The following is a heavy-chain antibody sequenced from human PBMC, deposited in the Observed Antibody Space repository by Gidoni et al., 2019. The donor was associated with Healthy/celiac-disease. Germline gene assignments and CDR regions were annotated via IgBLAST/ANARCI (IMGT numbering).Heavy chain of an antibody. CDR1: GFTFSNAW. J-gene: IGHJ4*02. V-gene: IGHV3-15*01. CDR2: IKSKTDGGTT. Sequence: EVQLVESGGGLVKPGGSLRLSCAASGFTFSNAWMSWVRQAPGKGLEWVGRIKSKTDGGTTDYAAPVKGRFTISRDDSKNTLYLQMNSLKTEDTAVYYCTTRVARAHNFDYWGQGTLVTVSS. CDR3: TTRVARAHNFDY.